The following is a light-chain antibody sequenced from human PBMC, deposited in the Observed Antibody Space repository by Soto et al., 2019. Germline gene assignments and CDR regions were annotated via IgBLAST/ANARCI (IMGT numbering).Light chain of an antibody. CDR2: EVT. Sequence: QSVLTQPPSASGSPGQSVTISCTGTSSDVGGYNYVSWYQQHPGKAPKLMIYEVTNRPSAVPDRFSGSKSGNTASLTVSGLQAEDEADYYCSSYAGSNILFGGGTKLTVL. CDR3: SSYAGSNIL. CDR1: SSDVGGYNY. V-gene: IGLV2-8*01. J-gene: IGLJ2*01.